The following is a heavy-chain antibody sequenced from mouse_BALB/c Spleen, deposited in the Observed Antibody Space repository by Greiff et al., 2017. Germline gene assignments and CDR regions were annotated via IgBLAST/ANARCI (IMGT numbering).Heavy chain of an antibody. J-gene: IGHJ3*01. CDR1: GYTFTDYE. CDR2: IDPETGGT. D-gene: IGHD2-10*01. Sequence: QVHVKQSGAELVRPGASVTLSCKASGYTFTDYEMHWVKQTPVHGLEWIGAIDPETGGTAYNQKFKGKATLTADKSSSTAYMELRSLTSEDSAVYYCTTYYGNYAWFAYWGQGTLVTVSA. V-gene: IGHV1-15*01. CDR3: TTYYGNYAWFAY.